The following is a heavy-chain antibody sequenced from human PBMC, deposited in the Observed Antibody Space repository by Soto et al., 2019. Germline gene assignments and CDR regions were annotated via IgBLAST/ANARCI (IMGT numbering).Heavy chain of an antibody. D-gene: IGHD5-18*01. J-gene: IGHJ5*02. Sequence: GASVKVSGKASGYTFTSYYMHWVRQAPGQGLEWMGIINPSGGSTSYAQKFQGRVTMTRDTSTSTVYMELSSLRSEDTAVYYCARVYPSDTRYGYVGNNWFDPWGQGTLVTVSS. CDR3: ARVYPSDTRYGYVGNNWFDP. CDR2: INPSGGST. CDR1: GYTFTSYY. V-gene: IGHV1-46*03.